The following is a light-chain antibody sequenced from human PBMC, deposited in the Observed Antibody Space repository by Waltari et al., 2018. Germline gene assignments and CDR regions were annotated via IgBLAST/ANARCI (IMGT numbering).Light chain of an antibody. V-gene: IGKV1-12*01. CDR1: QGISSR. J-gene: IGKJ1*01. CDR2: DAS. Sequence: DIQMTQSPSSVSASVGDRVTLTCRASQGISSRLAWYPQKPGKAPKLLIYDASSLHSGVPSRFSGSGSGTDFPLTIRSLQPEDFATYYCQQVNSFPRTFGQGTKVEVK. CDR3: QQVNSFPRT.